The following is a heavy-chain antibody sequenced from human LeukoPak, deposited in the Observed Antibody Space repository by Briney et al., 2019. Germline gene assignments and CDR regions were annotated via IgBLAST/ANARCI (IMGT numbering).Heavy chain of an antibody. Sequence: PSETLSLTCTASGGSISSGRYYWSWIRQPAGKGLEWIGRIYTSGSTNYNPSLKSRVTISVDTSKNQFSLKLSSVTAADTAVYYCARDRGQWLVDWYFDLWGRGTLVTVSS. J-gene: IGHJ2*01. D-gene: IGHD6-19*01. CDR2: IYTSGST. V-gene: IGHV4-61*02. CDR3: ARDRGQWLVDWYFDL. CDR1: GGSISSGRYY.